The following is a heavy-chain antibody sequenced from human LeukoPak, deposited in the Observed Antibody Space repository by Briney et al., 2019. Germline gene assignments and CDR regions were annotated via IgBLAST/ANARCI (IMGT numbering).Heavy chain of an antibody. CDR1: GFTFRSYN. J-gene: IGHJ4*02. Sequence: GGSLRLSCAASGFTFRSYNMNWVRQAPGKRPEWVSSISSSSSYIYYADSVKGRFTISRDNAKNSLYLQMNSLRAEDTALYYCAGGASRADYWGQGTLVTVSS. CDR3: AGGASRADY. V-gene: IGHV3-21*01. CDR2: ISSSSSYI.